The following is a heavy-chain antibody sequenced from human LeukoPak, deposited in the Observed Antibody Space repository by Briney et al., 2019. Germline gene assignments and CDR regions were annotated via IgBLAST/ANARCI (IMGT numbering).Heavy chain of an antibody. CDR3: ARDRYEYDSSTYFGCYA. J-gene: IGHJ5*02. CDR1: GFTFSTFW. V-gene: IGHV3-7*01. Sequence: GSLRLSCGASGFTFSTFWMSWVRQAPGKGLEWVANIKQDGSEKYYVDSVKGRFTISRDNAKNSLYLQMNSLRAEDTAVYYCARDRYEYDSSTYFGCYAWGLGTLVTVSS. CDR2: IKQDGSEK. D-gene: IGHD3-22*01.